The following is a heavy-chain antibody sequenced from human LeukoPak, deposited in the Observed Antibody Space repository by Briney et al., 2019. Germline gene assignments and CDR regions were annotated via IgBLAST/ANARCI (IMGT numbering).Heavy chain of an antibody. D-gene: IGHD3-10*01. V-gene: IGHV5-51*01. CDR3: GRSGHYGTDG. Sequence: GESLKISCTGSGYSFTSYWIAWARQMPGKGLEWMGILYAGGSDARYSPSFQGQVSIPVGKSIHTAYLQWGRLKAWDTAKYLCGRSGHYGTDGWGQGTTVTVSS. CDR2: LYAGGSDA. J-gene: IGHJ6*02. CDR1: GYSFTSYW.